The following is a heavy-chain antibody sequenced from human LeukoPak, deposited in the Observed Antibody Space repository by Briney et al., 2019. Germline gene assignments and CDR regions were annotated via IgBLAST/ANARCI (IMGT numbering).Heavy chain of an antibody. D-gene: IGHD2-15*01. CDR1: GHSITTGYF. CDR3: VTDVLLCGGNICNFFDP. J-gene: IGHJ5*01. V-gene: IGHV4-38-2*02. CDR2: GSHSGTT. Sequence: SETLSLTCSVSGHSITTGYFLAWIRQSPGKGLGCIARGSHSGTTYSNPPLKSRVPISLDTSRNQLSLKLSSVTAADTAVYYCVTDVLLCGGNICNFFDPWGQGTLVTVTS.